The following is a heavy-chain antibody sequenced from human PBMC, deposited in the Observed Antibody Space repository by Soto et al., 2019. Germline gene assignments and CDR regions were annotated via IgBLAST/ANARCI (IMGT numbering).Heavy chain of an antibody. V-gene: IGHV1-69*13. CDR2: IIPIFGTA. CDR1: GGTFSSYA. CDR3: ARSWGNEQWLVERGYYFDY. D-gene: IGHD6-19*01. Sequence: GASLKVSCKASGGTFSSYAISWVRQAPGQGLEWMGGIIPIFGTANYAQKFQGRVTITADESTSTAYMELSSLRSEDTAVYYCARSWGNEQWLVERGYYFDYWGQGTLVTVSS. J-gene: IGHJ4*02.